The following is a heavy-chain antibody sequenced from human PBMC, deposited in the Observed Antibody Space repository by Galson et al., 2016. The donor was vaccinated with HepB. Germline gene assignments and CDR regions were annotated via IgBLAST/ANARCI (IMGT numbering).Heavy chain of an antibody. D-gene: IGHD2-15*01. V-gene: IGHV1-46*01. CDR1: GYTFANYY. J-gene: IGHJ4*02. Sequence: SVKVSCKASGYTFANYYMHWVRQAPGQGLEWMGIIHSSGVSTSYAQKFQGMFTMTRDTSTSTVYMELSSLRSEDSAVYYCARDRRYCSGASCYYYFDYWGQETLVTVSS. CDR2: IHSSGVST. CDR3: ARDRRYCSGASCYYYFDY.